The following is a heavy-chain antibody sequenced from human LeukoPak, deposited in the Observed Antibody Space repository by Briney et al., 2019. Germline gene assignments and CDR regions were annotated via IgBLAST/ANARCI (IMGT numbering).Heavy chain of an antibody. CDR3: ATSTIFGVVIDYYYYMDV. J-gene: IGHJ6*03. V-gene: IGHV4-59*08. CDR1: GGSISSYY. CDR2: IYYSGST. D-gene: IGHD3-3*01. Sequence: SETLSLTCTVSGGSISSYYWSWIRQPPGKGLEWIGYIYYSGSTNYNPSLKSRVTISVDTSKNQFSLKLSSVTAADTAVYYCATSTIFGVVIDYYYYMDVWGKGTAVTVSS.